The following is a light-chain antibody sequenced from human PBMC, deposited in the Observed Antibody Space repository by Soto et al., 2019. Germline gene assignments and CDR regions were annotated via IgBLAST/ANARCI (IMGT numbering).Light chain of an antibody. J-gene: IGKJ2*03. Sequence: DIQLPQSPSFLSASVGDRVTVSCRASQDISTSLAWFQQKAGKVPQLLVYPASTLQDGVPSRFSGSGSGTYFTLTINILQAEDFATYYCQHLRTYLFSFGPGTKLDIK. CDR3: QHLRTYLFS. V-gene: IGKV1-9*01. CDR2: PAS. CDR1: QDISTS.